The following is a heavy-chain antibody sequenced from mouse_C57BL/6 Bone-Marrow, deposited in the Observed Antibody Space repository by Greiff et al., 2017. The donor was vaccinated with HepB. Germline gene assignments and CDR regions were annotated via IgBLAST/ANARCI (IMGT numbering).Heavy chain of an antibody. Sequence: EVQVVESGGGLVQPGGSLSLSCAASGFTFTDYYMSWVRQPPGKALEWLGFIRNKANGYTTEYSASVKGRFTISRDNSQSILYLQMNALRAEDSATYYCARCPLITTVVAPYWYFDVWGTGTTVTVSS. CDR1: GFTFTDYY. V-gene: IGHV7-3*01. D-gene: IGHD1-1*01. CDR2: IRNKANGYTT. J-gene: IGHJ1*03. CDR3: ARCPLITTVVAPYWYFDV.